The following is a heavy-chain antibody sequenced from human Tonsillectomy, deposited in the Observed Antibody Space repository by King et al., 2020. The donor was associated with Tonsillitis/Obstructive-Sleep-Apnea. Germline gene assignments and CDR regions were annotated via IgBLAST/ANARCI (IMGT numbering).Heavy chain of an antibody. CDR2: ISYDGSDK. Sequence: VQLVESGGGVVQPGRSLRLSCAASGFTFSSYPMHWVRQAPGKGLEWVAVISYDGSDKYYADSVKGRFTISRDNSKNTLYLQMNSLREEDTAVYHCARDLGGASGYWGQGTLVIVSS. V-gene: IGHV3-30*04. D-gene: IGHD3-16*01. CDR1: GFTFSSYP. CDR3: ARDLGGASGY. J-gene: IGHJ4*02.